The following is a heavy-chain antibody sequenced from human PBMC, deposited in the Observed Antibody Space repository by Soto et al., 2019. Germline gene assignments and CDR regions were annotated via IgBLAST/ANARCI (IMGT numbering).Heavy chain of an antibody. D-gene: IGHD6-6*01. CDR1: GFTFSSYA. J-gene: IGHJ6*02. Sequence: PGGSLRLSCAASGFTFSSYAMSWVRQAPGKGLEWVSAISGSGGSTYYADSVKGRFTISRDNSKNTLYLQMNSLRAEDTAVYYCAKAKVGLAARNYYYYGMYVWGQGTTVTVS. CDR3: AKAKVGLAARNYYYYGMYV. CDR2: ISGSGGST. V-gene: IGHV3-23*01.